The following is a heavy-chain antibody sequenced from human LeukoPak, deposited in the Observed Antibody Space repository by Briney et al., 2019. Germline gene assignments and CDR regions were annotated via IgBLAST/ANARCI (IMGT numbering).Heavy chain of an antibody. Sequence: ASVKVSCKASGYTFTGYYMHWVRQAPGQGLEWMGWINPNSGGTNYAQKFQGRVTMTRDTSISTAYMELSRLRSDDTAVYYCARHRRYYDSSGYLYYFDYWGQGTLVTVSS. J-gene: IGHJ4*02. D-gene: IGHD3-22*01. V-gene: IGHV1-2*02. CDR1: GYTFTGYY. CDR2: INPNSGGT. CDR3: ARHRRYYDSSGYLYYFDY.